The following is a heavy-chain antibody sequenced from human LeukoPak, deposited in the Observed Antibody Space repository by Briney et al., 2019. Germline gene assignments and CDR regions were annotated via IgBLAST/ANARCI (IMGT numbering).Heavy chain of an antibody. CDR3: ARGSRFGESPPLFDY. V-gene: IGHV1-46*01. CDR1: GYTFTSYY. CDR2: INPSGGST. D-gene: IGHD3-10*01. J-gene: IGHJ4*02. Sequence: GASVKVSCKASGYTFTSYYMHWVRQAPGQGLEWMGIINPSGGSTSYAQKFQGRVTMTRDTSTSTVYMELSSLRSEDTAVYYCARGSRFGESPPLFDYWGQGTLVTVSS.